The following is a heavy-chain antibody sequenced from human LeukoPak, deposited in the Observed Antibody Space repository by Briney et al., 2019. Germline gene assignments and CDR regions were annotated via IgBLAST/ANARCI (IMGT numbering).Heavy chain of an antibody. D-gene: IGHD1-26*01. J-gene: IGHJ4*02. CDR3: ARGGRYSFH. CDR2: IKQDGSEK. Sequence: PGGSLRLSCAASGFTFSSYWMSWVRQAPGKGLGWVANIKQDGSEKYYVDSVKGRFTISRDNAKNSLYLQMSILRAEDTAVYYCARGGRYSFHWGQGTLVTVSS. CDR1: GFTFSSYW. V-gene: IGHV3-7*05.